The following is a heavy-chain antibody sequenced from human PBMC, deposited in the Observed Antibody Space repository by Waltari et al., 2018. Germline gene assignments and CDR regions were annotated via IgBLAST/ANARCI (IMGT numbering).Heavy chain of an antibody. Sequence: EVQLLESGGGLVQPGGSLRLSCAASGFTFSSYAMSWVRQAPGKGLEWVSAISGSGGSTYYADSVKGRFTNSRNNSKNTVYLQMNSLRAEDTAVYYCAKGVGAQGGGGYWGQGTLVTVSS. D-gene: IGHD1-26*01. CDR3: AKGVGAQGGGGY. J-gene: IGHJ4*02. CDR2: ISGSGGST. CDR1: GFTFSSYA. V-gene: IGHV3-23*01.